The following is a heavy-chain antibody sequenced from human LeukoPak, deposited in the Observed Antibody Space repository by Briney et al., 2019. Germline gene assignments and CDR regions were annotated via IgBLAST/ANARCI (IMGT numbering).Heavy chain of an antibody. Sequence: SETLSLTCAVYGGSFSGYYWSWIRQPPGKGLEWIGEIIHSGSTNYNPSLKSRVTISVDTSKNQFSLKLSSVTAADTAVYYCASVAAAGTDLSYYYYGMDVWGQGTTVTVSS. J-gene: IGHJ6*02. CDR1: GGSFSGYY. CDR2: IIHSGST. V-gene: IGHV4-34*12. CDR3: ASVAAAGTDLSYYYYGMDV. D-gene: IGHD6-13*01.